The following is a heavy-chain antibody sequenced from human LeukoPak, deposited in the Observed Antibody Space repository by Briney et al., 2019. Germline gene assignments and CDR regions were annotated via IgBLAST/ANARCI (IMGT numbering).Heavy chain of an antibody. CDR2: ISGSGGST. CDR3: AKDPLVSSQEYFDY. Sequence: GGSLRLSCAASGFTFTSYAMSWVRQAPGKRLEWVSAISGSGGSTYYAESVKGRFTISRDNSKNTLYLQMNSLRGEDTAVYYCAKDPLVSSQEYFDYWGQGTLVTVSS. V-gene: IGHV3-23*01. CDR1: GFTFTSYA. D-gene: IGHD2-2*01. J-gene: IGHJ4*02.